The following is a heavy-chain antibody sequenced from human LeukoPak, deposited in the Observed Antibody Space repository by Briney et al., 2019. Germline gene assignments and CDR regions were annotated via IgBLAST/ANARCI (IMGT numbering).Heavy chain of an antibody. CDR1: GGTFSSYA. J-gene: IGHJ4*02. V-gene: IGHV1-69*05. CDR3: ARDYDFWSGYCGE. Sequence: SVKVSCKASGGTFSSYAISWVRQAPGQGLEWMGGIIPIFGTANYAQKFQGRVTMTTDTSTSTAYMELRSLRSDDTAVYYCARDYDFWSGYCGEWGQGTLVTVSS. D-gene: IGHD3-3*01. CDR2: IIPIFGTA.